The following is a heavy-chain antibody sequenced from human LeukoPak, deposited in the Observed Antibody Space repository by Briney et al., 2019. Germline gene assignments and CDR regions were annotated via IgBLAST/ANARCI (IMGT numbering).Heavy chain of an antibody. CDR3: TRGGGLDV. D-gene: IGHD3-16*01. CDR1: GFTFSSYS. Sequence: KPEGSLRLSCGASGFTFSSYSMNWVRQAPGKGLEWVSCISSSSSYIYYADSVKGRFTISRDNAKNSVYLQMNGLRAEDTAVYYCTRGGGLDVWGQGATVTVSS. J-gene: IGHJ6*02. CDR2: ISSSSSYI. V-gene: IGHV3-21*06.